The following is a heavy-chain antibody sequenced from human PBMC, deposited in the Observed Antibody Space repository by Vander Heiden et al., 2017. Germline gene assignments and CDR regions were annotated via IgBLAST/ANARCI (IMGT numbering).Heavy chain of an antibody. CDR2: INGDGSSR. D-gene: IGHD3-3*01. J-gene: IGHJ4*02. V-gene: IGHV3-74*01. CDR1: GFIFNTYW. Sequence: EVLLVESGGGLVQPGGSLRLSCAASGFIFNTYWMHWVRQVPGKGLEWVSRINGDGSSRKHADSVEGRFTISRDNAKNTLYLQMDSLRAEDTAVYYCARGWLQPMGPEWWGQGALVTVSS. CDR3: ARGWLQPMGPEW.